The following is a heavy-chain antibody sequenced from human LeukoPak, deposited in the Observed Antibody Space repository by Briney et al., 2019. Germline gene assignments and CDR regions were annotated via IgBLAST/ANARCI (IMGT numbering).Heavy chain of an antibody. J-gene: IGHJ4*02. CDR1: GFSFSDHY. CDR2: ISSSRSFT. CDR3: VGGGLAYFDY. V-gene: IGHV3-11*06. Sequence: GGSLRLSCAASGFSFSDHYMSWIRQAPGKGLEWVSYISSSRSFTNYADSVKGRFTISRDTAKNSLYLQMNSLRAEDTAVYYCVGGGLAYFDYWGQGTLVTVSS. D-gene: IGHD6-13*01.